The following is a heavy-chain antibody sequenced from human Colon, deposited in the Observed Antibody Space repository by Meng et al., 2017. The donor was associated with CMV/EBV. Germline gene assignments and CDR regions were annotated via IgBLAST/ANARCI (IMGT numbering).Heavy chain of an antibody. D-gene: IGHD2-2*01. CDR3: ARVQGAWYIVVVPAASGMDV. V-gene: IGHV6-1*01. Sequence: SQTLSLTCALSGDTVSSNTAAWNWIRQSPSRGLEWLGRTYFRSRWYHDYADSVRSRITIDADTSKNQFSLQLNSVTSEDTAVYYCARVQGAWYIVVVPAASGMDVWGQGTTVTVSS. J-gene: IGHJ6*02. CDR1: GDTVSSNTAA. CDR2: TYFRSRWYH.